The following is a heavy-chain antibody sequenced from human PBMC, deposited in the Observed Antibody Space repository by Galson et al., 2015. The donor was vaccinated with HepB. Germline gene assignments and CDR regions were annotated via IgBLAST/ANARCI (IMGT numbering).Heavy chain of an antibody. J-gene: IGHJ2*01. Sequence: SLRLSCAASGFTFSSYWMSWVRQAPGKGLEWVANIKQDGSEKYYVDSVKGRFTISRDNAKNSLYLQMNSLRAEDTAVYYCARDLSYGTPTYYDFWSGYYTAKPVGNLGTDYRGRGTLVTVSS. D-gene: IGHD3-3*01. V-gene: IGHV3-7*03. CDR2: IKQDGSEK. CDR3: ARDLSYGTPTYYDFWSGYYTAKPVGNLGTDY. CDR1: GFTFSSYW.